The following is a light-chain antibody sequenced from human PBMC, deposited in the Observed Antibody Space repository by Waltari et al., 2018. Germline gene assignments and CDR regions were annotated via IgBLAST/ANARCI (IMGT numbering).Light chain of an antibody. CDR2: GAS. Sequence: EVMMTQSPATLSVAPGERATLSCRASQSAGNNLAWFQERPGQAPRLLIFGASTRATGIPARFTGSGSGTEFTLTISSLQSEDFAVYYCQQYDKWLMYTFGQGTKVEVK. V-gene: IGKV3-15*01. CDR3: QQYDKWLMYT. J-gene: IGKJ2*01. CDR1: QSAGNN.